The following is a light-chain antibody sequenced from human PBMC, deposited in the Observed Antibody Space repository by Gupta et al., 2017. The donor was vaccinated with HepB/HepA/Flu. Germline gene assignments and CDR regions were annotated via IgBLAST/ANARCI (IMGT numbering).Light chain of an antibody. J-gene: IGLJ2*01. CDR2: NDT. CDR1: KLGDKY. Sequence: SSDVIQPPSVSVSPGQTASITCSGAKLGDKYVSWYQQKPGQSPVLVIYNDTKRPSDNPERFSGSNSGNTATLTIGGTQAMDEDDYYCQAWHSGAVIFGGGTKLTVL. V-gene: IGLV3-1*01. CDR3: QAWHSGAVI.